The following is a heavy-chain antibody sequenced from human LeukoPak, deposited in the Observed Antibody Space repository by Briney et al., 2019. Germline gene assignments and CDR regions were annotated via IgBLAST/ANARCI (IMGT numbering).Heavy chain of an antibody. CDR1: GVSIRTYY. CDR3: ARVPAGTYFDY. J-gene: IGHJ4*02. D-gene: IGHD6-13*01. Sequence: PSETLSLTCTVSGVSIRTYYWSWIRQPAGKGLEWMGHISTSGNINYNPSLKSRVSMSVDTSKNQFSLKLTSVTAADTAVYYCARVPAGTYFDYWGQGTLVTVSS. CDR2: ISTSGNI. V-gene: IGHV4-4*07.